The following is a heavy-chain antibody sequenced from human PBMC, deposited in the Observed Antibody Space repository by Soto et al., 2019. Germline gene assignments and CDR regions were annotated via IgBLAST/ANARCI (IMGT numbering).Heavy chain of an antibody. CDR3: ARAADIVVVPAAYYYYMDV. CDR1: GFTFSSYW. V-gene: IGHV3-7*01. CDR2: IKQDGSEK. Sequence: GGSLRLSCAASGFTFSSYWMSWVRQAPGKGLEWVANIKQDGSEKYYVDSVKGRFTISRDNAKNSLYLQMNSLRAEDTAVYYCARAADIVVVPAAYYYYMDVWGKGTTVTVSS. D-gene: IGHD2-2*01. J-gene: IGHJ6*03.